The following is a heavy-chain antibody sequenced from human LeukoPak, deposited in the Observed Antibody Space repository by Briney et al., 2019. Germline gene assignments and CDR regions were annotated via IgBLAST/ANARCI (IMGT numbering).Heavy chain of an antibody. J-gene: IGHJ4*02. CDR2: INWNVDII. Sequence: GGSLRLSCAVSGFIFDNYAMHWVRQAPGKGLEWVSGINWNVDIIGYADSVKGRFTISRDNAKNSLYLQMSSLRAEDTAFYYCAKDGVSVFGVIISFDFWGQGTLVTVSS. D-gene: IGHD3-3*01. V-gene: IGHV3-9*01. CDR1: GFIFDNYA. CDR3: AKDGVSVFGVIISFDF.